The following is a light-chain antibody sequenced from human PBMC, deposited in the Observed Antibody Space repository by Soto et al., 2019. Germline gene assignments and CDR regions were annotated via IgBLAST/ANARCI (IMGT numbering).Light chain of an antibody. V-gene: IGLV2-14*01. CDR1: SSDVGGYNY. CDR2: EVS. J-gene: IGLJ3*02. CDR3: ISYTSSSTWV. Sequence: QSALTQPASLSGAPGQSITISCTGTSSDVGGYNYVSWYQHHPGKAPKLMIYEVSNRPSGVSDRFSGSRSGNTASLTISGLQAEDEADYYCISYTSSSTWVFGGGTKLTVL.